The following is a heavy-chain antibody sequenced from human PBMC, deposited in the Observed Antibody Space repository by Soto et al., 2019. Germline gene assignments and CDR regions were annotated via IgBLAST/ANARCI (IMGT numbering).Heavy chain of an antibody. CDR2: ISSSSSTI. V-gene: IGHV3-48*02. CDR1: GFAFSSYS. D-gene: IGHD3-3*01. CDR3: ARGRGYYMNAFDI. Sequence: GGSLRLSCAASGFAFSSYSMNWFRQAPGKGLEWVSYISSSSSTIYYADSVKGRFTISRDNAKNSLYLQMNSLRDEDTAVYYCARGRGYYMNAFDIWGQGTMVTVSS. J-gene: IGHJ3*02.